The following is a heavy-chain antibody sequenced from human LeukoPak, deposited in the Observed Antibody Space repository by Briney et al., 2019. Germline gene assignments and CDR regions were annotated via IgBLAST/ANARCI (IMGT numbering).Heavy chain of an antibody. V-gene: IGHV3-49*04. D-gene: IGHD2-2*01. CDR3: TRDPPRYCSSTSCYYI. J-gene: IGHJ3*02. CDR2: IRSKAYGGTT. CDR1: GFTFGDYA. Sequence: LPGGSLRLSCTASGFTFGDYAMSWVRQAPGKGLEWVVFIRSKAYGGTTEYAGSVKGRVTISRDDSKSIAYLQMNSLKTEDTAVYYCTRDPPRYCSSTSCYYIWGQGTMVTVSS.